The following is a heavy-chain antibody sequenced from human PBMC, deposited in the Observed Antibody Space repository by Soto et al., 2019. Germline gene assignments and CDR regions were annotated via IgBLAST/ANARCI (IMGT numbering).Heavy chain of an antibody. Sequence: EGSLRLSCAASGFTFSSYAMTWVRQAPGKGLEWVSGISGSGVGTYYADSVKGRFTISRDNSKNTLYLQVISLRAEDTAVYYCVKDLVRSYYGAVYYGLDVWGQGTTVTVSS. J-gene: IGHJ6*02. CDR1: GFTFSSYA. V-gene: IGHV3-23*01. D-gene: IGHD1-26*01. CDR2: ISGSGVGT. CDR3: VKDLVRSYYGAVYYGLDV.